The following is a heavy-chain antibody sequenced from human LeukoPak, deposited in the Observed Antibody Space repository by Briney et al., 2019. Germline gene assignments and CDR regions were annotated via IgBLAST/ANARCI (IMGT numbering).Heavy chain of an antibody. V-gene: IGHV3-9*01. D-gene: IGHD5-24*01. Sequence: GGSLRLSCAASGFNFDDYAMHWVRQAPGKGLEWVSGITWDSDRIGYADSVKGRFTISRDNAKNSLYLQMNSLRAEDTALYYCAKSGGEFVEMATIYYFDSWGQGTLVTVSS. CDR1: GFNFDDYA. CDR2: ITWDSDRI. J-gene: IGHJ4*02. CDR3: AKSGGEFVEMATIYYFDS.